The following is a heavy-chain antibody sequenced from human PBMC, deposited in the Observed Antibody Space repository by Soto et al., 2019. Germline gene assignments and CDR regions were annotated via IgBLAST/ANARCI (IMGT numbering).Heavy chain of an antibody. CDR2: MHYGGNS. J-gene: IGHJ2*01. CDR3: ARGGSSWSGAWYFDL. D-gene: IGHD6-13*01. CDR1: GGSISSYY. Sequence: SETLSLTCTVSGGSISSYYWSWIRQPPGKGLEWIGHMHYGGNSDYNPSLRSRVTMSVDTSKNQFSLKLSSVTAADTAVYFCARGGSSWSGAWYFDLWGRGTLVTVSS. V-gene: IGHV4-59*01.